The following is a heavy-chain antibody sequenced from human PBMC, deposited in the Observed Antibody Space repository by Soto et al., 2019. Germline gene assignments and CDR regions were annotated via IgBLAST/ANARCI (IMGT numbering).Heavy chain of an antibody. V-gene: IGHV1-8*01. CDR1: GYTFTSYD. CDR2: MNPNSGNT. J-gene: IGHJ6*03. CDR3: ARTPDGQSGDFYGYYYLDV. Sequence: ASVKVSCKASGYTFTSYDINWVRQATGQGLEWMGWMNPNSGNTGYAQKFQGRVTMTRNTSISTAYMELSSLRSEDTAVYYCARTPDGQSGDFYGYYYLDVWGKGTTVSVSS. D-gene: IGHD2-21*02.